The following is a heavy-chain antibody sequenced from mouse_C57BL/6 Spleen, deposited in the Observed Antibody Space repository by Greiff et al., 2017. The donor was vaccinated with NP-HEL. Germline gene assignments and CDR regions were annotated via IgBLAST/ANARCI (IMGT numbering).Heavy chain of an antibody. CDR2: IDPSDSET. J-gene: IGHJ3*01. CDR3: AREEITTVVGRFAY. Sequence: QVQLQQPGAELVRPGSSVKLSCKASGYTFTSYWMHWVKPRPIQGLEWIGNIDPSDSETHYNQKFKDKATLTVDKSSSTAYMQLSSLTSEDSAVYYCAREEITTVVGRFAYWGQGTLVTVSA. V-gene: IGHV1-52*01. CDR1: GYTFTSYW. D-gene: IGHD1-1*01.